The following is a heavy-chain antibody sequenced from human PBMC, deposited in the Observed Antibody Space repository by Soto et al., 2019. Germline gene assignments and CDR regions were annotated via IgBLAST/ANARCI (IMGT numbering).Heavy chain of an antibody. CDR1: GYTFTSYG. Sequence: QVQLVQSGAEVKKPGASVKVSCKASGYTFTSYGISWVRQAPGQGLERMGWISAYNGNTNYAQKLQGRVTMTTDTSTSTAYMELRSLRSDDTAVYYCARVESDWANYDILTGPMRYFDYWGQGTLVTVSS. D-gene: IGHD3-9*01. J-gene: IGHJ4*02. CDR2: ISAYNGNT. CDR3: ARVESDWANYDILTGPMRYFDY. V-gene: IGHV1-18*01.